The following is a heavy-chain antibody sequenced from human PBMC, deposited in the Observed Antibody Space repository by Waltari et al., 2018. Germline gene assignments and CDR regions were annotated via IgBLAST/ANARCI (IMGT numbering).Heavy chain of an antibody. CDR1: GGSISSGGYY. D-gene: IGHD3-3*01. CDR2: ICYNGMI. Sequence: QVQLQESGPGLVKPSQTLSLTCTVSGGSISSGGYYWSWLLQHPVNGLEWVGYICYNGMIDYNPSRRSRFPVAVDTSKYQFSLKLSSVPAADTAVYYCARGSRRFLEWLLSFFDYWGQGTLVTVSS. CDR3: ARGSRRFLEWLLSFFDY. J-gene: IGHJ4*02. V-gene: IGHV4-31*03.